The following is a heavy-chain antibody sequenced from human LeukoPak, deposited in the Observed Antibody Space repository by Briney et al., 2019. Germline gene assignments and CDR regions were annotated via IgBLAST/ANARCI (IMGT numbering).Heavy chain of an antibody. J-gene: IGHJ4*02. Sequence: PSGTLSLTCAVSGGSISSGGYWSWVRQPPGKGGEWIGQIYISGSTNYNPSLDSRGTMSLDKSRNQLSLRLKSMTAADTAVYYCTRHGSYSHGFWGQGALVTVAS. CDR2: IYISGST. V-gene: IGHV4-4*02. CDR3: TRHGSYSHGF. D-gene: IGHD3-10*01. CDR1: GGSISSGGY.